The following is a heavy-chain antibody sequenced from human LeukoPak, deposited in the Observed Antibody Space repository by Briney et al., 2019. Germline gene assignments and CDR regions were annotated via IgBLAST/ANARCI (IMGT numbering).Heavy chain of an antibody. V-gene: IGHV4-59*01. J-gene: IGHJ5*02. CDR3: ATGYDPITNWFDP. Sequence: SETLSLTCTVSGGSISSYYWSWIRQPPGKGLEWIGYIYYSGSTNYNPSLKSRVTISVDTSKNQFSLKPSSVTAADTAVYYCATGYDPITNWFDPWGQGTLVTVSS. CDR2: IYYSGST. CDR1: GGSISSYY. D-gene: IGHD5-12*01.